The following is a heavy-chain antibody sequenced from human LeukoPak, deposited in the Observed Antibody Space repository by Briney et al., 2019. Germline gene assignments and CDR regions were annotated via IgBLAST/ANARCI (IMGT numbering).Heavy chain of an antibody. D-gene: IGHD3-10*01. CDR1: GFTFSSYS. Sequence: PGGSLRLSCAASGFTFSSYSMNWVRQAPGKGLEWVSYISSSSSTIYYADSVKGRFTISRDNSKNTLYLQMNSLRAEDTAVYYCATLWFGGPRDYWGQGTLVTVSS. V-gene: IGHV3-48*01. CDR2: ISSSSSTI. CDR3: ATLWFGGPRDY. J-gene: IGHJ4*02.